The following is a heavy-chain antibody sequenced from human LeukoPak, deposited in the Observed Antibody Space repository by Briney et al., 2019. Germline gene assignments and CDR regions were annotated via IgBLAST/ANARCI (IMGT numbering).Heavy chain of an antibody. CDR1: GFTFSSYW. Sequence: GGSLTLSCAASGFTFSSYWMHWVRQAPGKGLVWVSRINTDGSSTSYADSVKGRFTISRDNAKNTLYLQMNSLRAEDTAVYYCAKDRLGALSTIFGVYFDYWGQGTLVTVSS. CDR2: INTDGSST. D-gene: IGHD3-3*01. J-gene: IGHJ4*02. V-gene: IGHV3-74*01. CDR3: AKDRLGALSTIFGVYFDY.